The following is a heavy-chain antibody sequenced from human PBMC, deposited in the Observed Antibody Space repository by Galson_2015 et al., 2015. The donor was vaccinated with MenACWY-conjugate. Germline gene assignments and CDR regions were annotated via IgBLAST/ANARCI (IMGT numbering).Heavy chain of an antibody. V-gene: IGHV3-53*01. CDR2: IYRSGNT. J-gene: IGHJ4*02. CDR3: PKGGAVYVWRGLFDY. CDR1: GFIVSSPC. Sequence: LRLSCSASGFIVSSPCLSWVRPAPWKGLEWVSVIYRSGNTYYADSVKGRIPISRDNSKHTLYLHMNSLRDEDTAVYYCPKGGAVYVWRGLFDYWGQGTLVTVSS. D-gene: IGHD3-16*01.